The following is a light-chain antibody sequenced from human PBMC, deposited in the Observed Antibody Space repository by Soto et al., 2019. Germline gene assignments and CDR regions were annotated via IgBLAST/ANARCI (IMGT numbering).Light chain of an antibody. CDR1: QSISHF. CDR3: QQYNDSFPYT. CDR2: DAS. Sequence: DIQMTQSPSTLSASVGDRVTITCRASQSISHFLAWYQQKPGKVPKLLIYDASNLGSGVPSRFSGSGSGTDFTLTISGLQPDDFTTYYCQQYNDSFPYTFGQGTKLEIK. V-gene: IGKV1-5*01. J-gene: IGKJ2*01.